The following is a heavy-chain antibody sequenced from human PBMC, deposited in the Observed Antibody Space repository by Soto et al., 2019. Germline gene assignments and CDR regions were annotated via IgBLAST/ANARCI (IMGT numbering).Heavy chain of an antibody. J-gene: IGHJ6*02. V-gene: IGHV3-23*01. D-gene: IGHD1-26*01. Sequence: GGSLRLSCAASGFTFSSYAMSWVRQAPGKGLEWVSAISGSGGSTYYADSVKGRFTISRDNSKNTLYLQMNSLRAEDTAVYYCAKLQHGPDWEYDMDVWGQGTTVTVSS. CDR2: ISGSGGST. CDR3: AKLQHGPDWEYDMDV. CDR1: GFTFSSYA.